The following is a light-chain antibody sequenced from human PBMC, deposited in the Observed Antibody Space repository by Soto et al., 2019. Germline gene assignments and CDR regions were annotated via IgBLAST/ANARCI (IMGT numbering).Light chain of an antibody. J-gene: IGLJ1*01. CDR2: DVS. V-gene: IGLV2-14*01. CDR3: SSYTRSSTDV. CDR1: SSDVGGYNY. Sequence: QSVLTQPASVSGSPGQSITISCTGTSSDVGGYNYVSWYQQHPGKAPKLMIYDVSNRPSGVSNRFSGSKSGNTASLTISGLQAEDEADYYCSSYTRSSTDVFGTGTKVTLL.